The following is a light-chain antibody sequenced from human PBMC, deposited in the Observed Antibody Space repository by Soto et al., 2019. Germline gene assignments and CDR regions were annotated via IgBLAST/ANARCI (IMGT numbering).Light chain of an antibody. CDR2: DAS. V-gene: IGKV3-20*01. J-gene: IGKJ2*01. CDR3: QQYGSSPRT. CDR1: QSVRSNH. Sequence: EIVLTQSPGTLSLSPGERATLSCRASQSVRSNHLAWYQQKPGQAPRLLIYDASSRATGIPDRFSGSGSGKDFTLTISRLEPEDFAVYYYQQYGSSPRTFGRGTKLEI.